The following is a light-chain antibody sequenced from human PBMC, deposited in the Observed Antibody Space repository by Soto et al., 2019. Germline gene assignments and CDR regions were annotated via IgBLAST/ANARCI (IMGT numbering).Light chain of an antibody. V-gene: IGKV3-20*01. CDR1: QSVSSSY. Sequence: EIVLTQSPGTLSLSPGERATLSCRASQSVSSSYLAWYQQKPGQAPRLLIYCASSRATGIPDRCSGSGSGTDVTLTLSSLEPEYVSVYYYQQYGSAPLFTFGPGTKVDIK. CDR2: CAS. J-gene: IGKJ3*01. CDR3: QQYGSAPLFT.